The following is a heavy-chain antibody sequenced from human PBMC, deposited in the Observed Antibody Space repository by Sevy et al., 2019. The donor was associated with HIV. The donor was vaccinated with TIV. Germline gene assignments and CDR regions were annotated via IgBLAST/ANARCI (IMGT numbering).Heavy chain of an antibody. D-gene: IGHD2-8*02. Sequence: EGSLRLSCAASGFTFSDYYMGWFRQAPGKELEWVSYIRSSGALVFYADSVEGRFTISRDNAKNSLFLQMNSLRAEDTPISYCARAGDDYCTESDCNKNWFDPWGQGTLVTVSS. CDR2: IRSSGALV. J-gene: IGHJ5*02. V-gene: IGHV3-11*01. CDR3: ARAGDDYCTESDCNKNWFDP. CDR1: GFTFSDYY.